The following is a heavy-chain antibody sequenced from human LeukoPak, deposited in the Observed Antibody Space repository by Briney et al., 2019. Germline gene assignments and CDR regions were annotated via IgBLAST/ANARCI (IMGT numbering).Heavy chain of an antibody. J-gene: IGHJ4*02. Sequence: ASVKVSCKASGYTFTSYDINWVRQAPGQGLEWVGRISGYNGNTNYAQKVQGRVTMTTDTSTSTAYMELRSLTSDDTAVYYCARDRCSSSSCYFDYWGQGTLVTVSS. CDR1: GYTFTSYD. D-gene: IGHD2-2*01. CDR3: ARDRCSSSSCYFDY. CDR2: ISGYNGNT. V-gene: IGHV1-18*01.